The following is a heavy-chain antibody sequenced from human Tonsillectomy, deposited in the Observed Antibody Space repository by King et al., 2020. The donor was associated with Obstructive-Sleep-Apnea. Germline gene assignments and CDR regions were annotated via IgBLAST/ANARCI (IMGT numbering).Heavy chain of an antibody. Sequence: VQLVESGEGLVKPGGSLRLSCAASGFTFSTYSMNWVRQAPGKGLEWVSSICSSSTYIYYADSVKGRFTISRDNAKNSLYLQMNSLRAEDTAVYYCARDWRVGAAAETDAFDIWGQGTMVTVSA. D-gene: IGHD6-13*01. CDR2: ICSSSTYI. V-gene: IGHV3-21*01. CDR3: ARDWRVGAAAETDAFDI. J-gene: IGHJ3*02. CDR1: GFTFSTYS.